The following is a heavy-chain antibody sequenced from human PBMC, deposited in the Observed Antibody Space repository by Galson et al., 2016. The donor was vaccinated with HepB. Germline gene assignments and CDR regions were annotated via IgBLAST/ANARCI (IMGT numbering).Heavy chain of an antibody. CDR3: AVRYSSIWYFQH. Sequence: SLRLSCAASGFTFSDWDFHWVRQAPGKGLVWVSHITIDGSTTTYADSVKGRFTISRDNAKNTLYLQMNSLGAEDTAIYYCAVRYSSIWYFQHWGRGTLVSVSS. J-gene: IGHJ1*01. CDR1: GFTFSDWD. CDR2: ITIDGSTT. V-gene: IGHV3-74*01. D-gene: IGHD6-13*01.